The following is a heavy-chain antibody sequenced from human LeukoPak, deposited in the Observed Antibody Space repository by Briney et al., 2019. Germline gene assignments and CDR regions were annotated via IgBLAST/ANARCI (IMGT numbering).Heavy chain of an antibody. CDR3: ARDNEYCTGGTCRLDY. Sequence: SGGSLRLSYAASGFTFSSYWMHWVRQAPGKGLVWVSRINNDGRSTSYAGSVKGRFTISRDNAKNTLYLQMNSLRAEDTAVYYCARDNEYCTGGTCRLDYWGQGALVTVSS. V-gene: IGHV3-74*01. D-gene: IGHD2-15*01. J-gene: IGHJ4*02. CDR2: INNDGRST. CDR1: GFTFSSYW.